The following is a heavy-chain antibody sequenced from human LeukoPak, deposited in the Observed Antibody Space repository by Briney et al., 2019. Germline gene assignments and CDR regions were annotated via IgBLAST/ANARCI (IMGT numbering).Heavy chain of an antibody. CDR2: ISWNSGSI. CDR3: AKEGDFDY. V-gene: IGHV3-9*03. CDR1: GFTFDDYA. Sequence: GRSLRLSCAASGFTFDDYAMHWVRQAPGKGLEWVSGISWNSGSIGYADSVKGRFTISRDNAKNSLYLQMNSLRAEDMALYYCAKEGDFDYWGQGTLVTVSS. J-gene: IGHJ4*02.